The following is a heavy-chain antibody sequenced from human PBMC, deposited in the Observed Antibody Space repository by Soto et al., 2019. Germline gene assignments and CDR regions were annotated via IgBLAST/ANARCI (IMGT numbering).Heavy chain of an antibody. CDR2: INAGNGNT. J-gene: IGHJ6*02. CDR1: GYTFTSYA. D-gene: IGHD6-19*01. CDR3: ARDVGIAVAGTSSVYYYYYGMDV. V-gene: IGHV1-3*01. Sequence: ASVKVSCKASGYTFTSYAMHWVRQAPGQRLEWMGWINAGNGNTKYSQKFQGRVTITRDTSASTAYMELSSLRSEDTAVYYCARDVGIAVAGTSSVYYYYYGMDVWGQGTTVTVSS.